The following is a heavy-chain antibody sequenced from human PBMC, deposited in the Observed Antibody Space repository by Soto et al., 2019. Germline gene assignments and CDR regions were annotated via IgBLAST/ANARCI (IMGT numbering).Heavy chain of an antibody. CDR2: IIPIFGTA. J-gene: IGHJ6*02. V-gene: IGHV1-69*13. D-gene: IGHD5-12*01. CDR1: GGTFSSYA. Sequence: SVKVSCKASGGTFSSYAISWVRQAPGQGLEWMGGIIPIFGTANYAQKFQGRVTITADESTSTAYMELSSLRSEDTAVYYCACRYGYNYNYYYGMDVWGQGTTVTVSS. CDR3: ACRYGYNYNYYYGMDV.